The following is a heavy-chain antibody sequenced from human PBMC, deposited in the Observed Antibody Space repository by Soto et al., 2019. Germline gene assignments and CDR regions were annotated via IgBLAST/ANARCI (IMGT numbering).Heavy chain of an antibody. V-gene: IGHV3-74*01. CDR3: ARSDWFDP. CDR1: GFTFSTYW. CDR2: IKSDGSST. J-gene: IGHJ5*02. Sequence: EVQLVESGGGLVQPGGSLRLSCAASGFTFSTYWMHWVRQAPGKGLVWVSRIKSDGSSTTYADSVKGRFTISRDNAKNTLYLQMNSLRVEDTAVYYCARSDWFDPWGQGTLVNVSS.